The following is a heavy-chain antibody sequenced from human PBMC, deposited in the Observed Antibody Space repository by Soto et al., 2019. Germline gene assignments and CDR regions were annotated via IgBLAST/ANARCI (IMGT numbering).Heavy chain of an antibody. CDR2: ISAYNGNT. CDR1: GYTFTSYG. D-gene: IGHD2-2*01. Sequence: ASVKVSCKASGYTFTSYGISWVRQAPGQGLEWMGWISAYNGNTNYAQKLQGRVTMTTDTSTSTAYMELRSLRSGDTAVYYCALATYQLPEAYWGQGTLVTVSS. V-gene: IGHV1-18*01. CDR3: ALATYQLPEAY. J-gene: IGHJ4*02.